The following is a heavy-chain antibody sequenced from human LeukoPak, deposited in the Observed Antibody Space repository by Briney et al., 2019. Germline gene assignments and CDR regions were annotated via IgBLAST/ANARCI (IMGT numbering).Heavy chain of an antibody. J-gene: IGHJ3*02. V-gene: IGHV3-11*04. D-gene: IGHD2-2*01. CDR2: ISSSGSTT. CDR1: GFTFSDSY. Sequence: GGSLRLSCAAAGFTFSDSYMSWIRQAPGKGLEWLSYISSSGSTTYYADSVKGRFTISRDNAKNSLYLQMNSLRAEDTAVYYCARTSVVPAAAFGIWGQGTMVTVSS. CDR3: ARTSVVPAAAFGI.